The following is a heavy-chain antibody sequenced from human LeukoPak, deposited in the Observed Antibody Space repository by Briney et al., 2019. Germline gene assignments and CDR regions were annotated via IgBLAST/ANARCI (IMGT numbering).Heavy chain of an antibody. CDR1: GFTFSSYG. J-gene: IGHJ4*02. Sequence: GGTLRLSCAASGFTFSSYGMSWVRQAPGKGLEWVSFISTSSSYIYYADSVKGRFTVSRDNARNSLYLQMNSLRAEDTAVYYCARDSGAYFDRNHFDYWGQGTLVTVSS. D-gene: IGHD3-9*01. CDR2: ISTSSSYI. V-gene: IGHV3-21*01. CDR3: ARDSGAYFDRNHFDY.